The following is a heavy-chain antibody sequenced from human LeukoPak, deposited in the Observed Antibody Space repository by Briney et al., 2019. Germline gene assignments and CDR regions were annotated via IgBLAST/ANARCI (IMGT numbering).Heavy chain of an antibody. CDR1: GGSISSYY. J-gene: IGHJ3*02. CDR2: IYYSGST. D-gene: IGHD5-24*01. V-gene: IGHV4-59*12. Sequence: PSETLSLTCTVSGGSISSYYWSWIRQPPGKGLEWIGYIYYSGSTNYNPSLKSRVTISVDTSKNQFSLKLSSVTAADTAVYYCASRDGYNYDDAFDIWGQGTMVTVSS. CDR3: ASRDGYNYDDAFDI.